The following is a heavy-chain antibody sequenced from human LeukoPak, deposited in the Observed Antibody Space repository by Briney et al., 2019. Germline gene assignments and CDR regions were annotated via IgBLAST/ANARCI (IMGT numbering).Heavy chain of an antibody. Sequence: ASVKVSCKASGYTFTGYYMHWVRQAPGQGLEWMGWINPNSGGTNYAQKFQGRVTMTRDTSISTAYMELRSLRSDDTAVYYCARDLGYDFWSGYSYYYYYYMDVWGKGTTVTVSS. CDR1: GYTFTGYY. CDR3: ARDLGYDFWSGYSYYYYYYMDV. V-gene: IGHV1-2*02. J-gene: IGHJ6*03. CDR2: INPNSGGT. D-gene: IGHD3-3*01.